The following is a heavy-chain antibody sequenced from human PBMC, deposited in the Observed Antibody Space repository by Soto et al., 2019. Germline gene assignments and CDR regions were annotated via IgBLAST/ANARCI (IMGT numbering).Heavy chain of an antibody. CDR3: ARGTTTVTTFDY. CDR2: IYYSGST. D-gene: IGHD4-17*01. V-gene: IGHV4-39*07. J-gene: IGHJ4*02. CDR1: GGSISSSSYY. Sequence: TSETLSLTCTVSGGSISSSSYYWGWIRQPPGKGLEWIGNIYYSGSTYYNPSLKSRVTISVDRSKNQLSLKLSSVTAADTAVYYCARGTTTVTTFDYWGQGTLVTVSS.